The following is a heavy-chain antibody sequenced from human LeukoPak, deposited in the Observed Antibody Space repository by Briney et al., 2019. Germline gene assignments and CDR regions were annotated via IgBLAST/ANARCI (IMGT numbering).Heavy chain of an antibody. Sequence: SQTLSLTCVVSGDSVSSKNGAWNWIRQSPSRGLEWLGRTYYRSKCYNDCAESTEGRMTISQDTSKNQYSLHLNSVTPDDTAVYYCARDFGTTGWHTFDYWGQGTLVTVSS. D-gene: IGHD6-19*01. CDR1: GDSVSSKNGA. CDR2: TYYRSKCYN. CDR3: ARDFGTTGWHTFDY. V-gene: IGHV6-1*01. J-gene: IGHJ4*02.